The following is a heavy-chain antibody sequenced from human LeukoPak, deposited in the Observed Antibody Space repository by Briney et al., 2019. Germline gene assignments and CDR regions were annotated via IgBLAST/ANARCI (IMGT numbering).Heavy chain of an antibody. CDR1: GGSISSGGYS. V-gene: IGHV4-30-2*01. J-gene: IGHJ4*02. Sequence: SETLSLTCAVSGGSISSGGYSWSWIRQPPGKGLEWIGYIYHSGSTYYNPSLKSRVTISVDRSKNQFSLKLSSVTAADTAVYYCARGGYYYGSGSYYPLWGQGTLVTVPS. CDR3: ARGGYYYGSGSYYPL. CDR2: IYHSGST. D-gene: IGHD3-10*01.